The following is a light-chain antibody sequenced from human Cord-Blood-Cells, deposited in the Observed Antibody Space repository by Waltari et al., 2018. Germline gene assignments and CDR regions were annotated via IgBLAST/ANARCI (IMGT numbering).Light chain of an antibody. V-gene: IGKV4-1*01. CDR2: WAS. CDR1: QSVLYSSNTKNY. CDR3: QQYYSTPRT. J-gene: IGKJ1*01. Sequence: DIVMTQSPDSLAVSLGERVTINCKSSQSVLYSSNTKNYLAWYQQKPGQPPKLLIYWASTRESGVPDRFSGSGSGTDFTHTISSLQAEDVAVYYCQQYYSTPRTFGQGTKVEIK.